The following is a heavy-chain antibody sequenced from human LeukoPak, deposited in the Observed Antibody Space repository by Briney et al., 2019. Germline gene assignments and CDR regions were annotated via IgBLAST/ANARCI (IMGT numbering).Heavy chain of an antibody. CDR2: ISYDGSNK. CDR3: AREIFDP. Sequence: PGGSLRHSCAASGFTFSSYAMHWVRQAPGKGLEWVAVISYDGSNKYYADSVKGRFTISRDNSKNTLYLQMNSLRAEDTAVYYCAREIFDPWGQGTLVTVSS. J-gene: IGHJ5*02. CDR1: GFTFSSYA. V-gene: IGHV3-30-3*01.